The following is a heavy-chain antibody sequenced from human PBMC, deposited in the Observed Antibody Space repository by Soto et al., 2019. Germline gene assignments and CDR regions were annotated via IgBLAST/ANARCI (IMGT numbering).Heavy chain of an antibody. J-gene: IGHJ1*01. D-gene: IGHD3-22*01. V-gene: IGHV3-9*01. CDR2: INGNSGRI. CDR3: AKEGDPDYYDSRGYLQH. CDR1: GFTFDDYG. Sequence: EVQLVESGGALAQPGGSLRLSCAVSGFTFDDYGMYWVRQAPGKGLEWVSGINGNSGRIGYADSVKGRFIISRDNARNSLFLQMNSLRTEDTAIYYCAKEGDPDYYDSRGYLQHWGQGTLVTVSS.